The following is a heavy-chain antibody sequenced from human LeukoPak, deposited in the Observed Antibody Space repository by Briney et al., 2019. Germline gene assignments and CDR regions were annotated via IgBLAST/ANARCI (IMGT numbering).Heavy chain of an antibody. CDR1: GYTFSSYW. D-gene: IGHD5-12*01. CDR3: ARVRGDVASIWLDY. V-gene: IGHV5-51*01. Sequence: GESLKISCKGSGYTFSSYWIAWVRHMPGKGLEWMGIVYPGDSDTRYSPSFQGQVTFSADKSISTAYLQWSSLKASDTAVYFCARVRGDVASIWLDYWGQGTLVTVSS. CDR2: VYPGDSDT. J-gene: IGHJ4*02.